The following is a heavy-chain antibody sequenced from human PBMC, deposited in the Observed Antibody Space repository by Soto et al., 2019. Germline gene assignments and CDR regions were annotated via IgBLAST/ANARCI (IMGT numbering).Heavy chain of an antibody. CDR3: ARDRKTYSGSSHYFNF. J-gene: IGHJ4*02. D-gene: IGHD1-26*01. CDR2: IIPVFGTA. Sequence: SVKVSCKTSGGTFSTYGISWVRQAPGQGLEWMGGIIPVFGTANYAQNFQGRVTITAGGSTSTTYMELSSLTYADTAIYYCARDRKTYSGSSHYFNFWGQGTLVTVSS. V-gene: IGHV1-69*13. CDR1: GGTFSTYG.